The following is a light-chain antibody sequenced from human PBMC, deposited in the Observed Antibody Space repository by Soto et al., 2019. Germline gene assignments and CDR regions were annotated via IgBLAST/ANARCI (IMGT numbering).Light chain of an antibody. CDR3: MPALQTPIT. CDR2: LGS. V-gene: IGKV2-28*01. CDR1: QSLLHTNGKKY. J-gene: IGKJ5*01. Sequence: DIVMTQSPLSLPVTPGQPASISCRSSQSLLHTNGKKYMDWYLQKPGQSPQLLIYLGSNRASGVTDRFSGSGSGTDFSLKISRVEAEDVGVYYCMPALQTPITFGQGTRLDIK.